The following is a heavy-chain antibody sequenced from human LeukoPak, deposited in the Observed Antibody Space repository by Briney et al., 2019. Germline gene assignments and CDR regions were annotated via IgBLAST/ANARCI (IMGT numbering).Heavy chain of an antibody. V-gene: IGHV1-69*04. Sequence: ASVKVSCKASGGTFSSYAISWVRQAPGQGREWMGRIIPIFGIANYAQKFQGRVTITADKSTSTAYMELSSLRSEDTAVYYCARDRGVEMATIQFDYWGQGTLVTVSS. J-gene: IGHJ4*02. CDR2: IIPIFGIA. D-gene: IGHD5-24*01. CDR3: ARDRGVEMATIQFDY. CDR1: GGTFSSYA.